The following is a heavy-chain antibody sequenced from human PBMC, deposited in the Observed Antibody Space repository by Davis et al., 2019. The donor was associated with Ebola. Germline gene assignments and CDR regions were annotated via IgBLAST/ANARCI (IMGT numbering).Heavy chain of an antibody. CDR2: ISYDGSNK. Sequence: PGGSLRLSCAASGFTFSTYSMNWVRQAPGKGLEWVAVISYDGSNKYYADSVKGRFTISRDNSKNTLYLQMNSLRAEDTAVYYCARLGSANWLDPWGQGTLVTVSS. V-gene: IGHV3-30*03. J-gene: IGHJ5*02. D-gene: IGHD6-25*01. CDR1: GFTFSTYS. CDR3: ARLGSANWLDP.